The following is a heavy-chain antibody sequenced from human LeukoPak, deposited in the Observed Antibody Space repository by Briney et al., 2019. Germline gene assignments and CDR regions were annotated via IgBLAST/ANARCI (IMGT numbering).Heavy chain of an antibody. CDR2: ISSSSSYI. V-gene: IGHV3-21*01. J-gene: IGHJ4*02. CDR1: GFTFSSYS. CDR3: ARGGYSYGYEDY. D-gene: IGHD5-18*01. Sequence: GGSLRLSCAASGFTFSSYSMNWVRRAPGKGLEWVSSISSSSSYIYYADSVKGRFTISRDNAKNSLYLQMNSLRAEDTAVYYCARGGYSYGYEDYWGQGTLVTVSS.